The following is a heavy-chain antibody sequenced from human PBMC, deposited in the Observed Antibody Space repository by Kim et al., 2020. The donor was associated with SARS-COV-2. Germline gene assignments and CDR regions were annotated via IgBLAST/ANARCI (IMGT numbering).Heavy chain of an antibody. V-gene: IGHV1-69*13. CDR1: GGSLRSYA. CDR2: IIPVFGSA. Sequence: SVKVSCKASGGSLRSYAFSWVRQAPGQGLQWMGQIIPVFGSANYAQNFRDRVTVTADESSTTVYMDLISLTSEDSALYYCATDSFCTDGVCYMSGFDHWGQGTLVTVSS. D-gene: IGHD2-8*01. J-gene: IGHJ4*02. CDR3: ATDSFCTDGVCYMSGFDH.